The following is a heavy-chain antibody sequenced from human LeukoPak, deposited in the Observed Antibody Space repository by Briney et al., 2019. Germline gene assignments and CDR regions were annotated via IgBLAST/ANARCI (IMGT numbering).Heavy chain of an antibody. CDR2: IYPGDSDT. CDR3: ARRVAGSYHDAFDI. CDR1: GYRFTSYW. J-gene: IGHJ3*02. Sequence: GESLKISCKGCGYRFTSYWIGWVRQTPGKGLEWMGIIYPGDSDTRYSPSFQGQVTISADKSISTAYLQWSSLRASDTAMYYCARRVAGSYHDAFDIWGQGTMVTVSS. V-gene: IGHV5-51*01. D-gene: IGHD1-26*01.